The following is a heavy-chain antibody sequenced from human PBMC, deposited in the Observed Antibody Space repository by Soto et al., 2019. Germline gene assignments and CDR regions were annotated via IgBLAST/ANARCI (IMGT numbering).Heavy chain of an antibody. CDR3: ARDRTLYDSSGYPYYGMDV. V-gene: IGHV3-30-3*01. CDR2: ISYDGSNK. J-gene: IGHJ6*02. D-gene: IGHD3-22*01. Sequence: PGGSLRLSCAASVFSFSSYAMPWVRQAPGKGLEWVAVISYDGSNKYYADSVKGRFTNSRDNSKNTLYLQMNSLRAEDTAVYYSARDRTLYDSSGYPYYGMDVWGQGTTVTVSS. CDR1: VFSFSSYA.